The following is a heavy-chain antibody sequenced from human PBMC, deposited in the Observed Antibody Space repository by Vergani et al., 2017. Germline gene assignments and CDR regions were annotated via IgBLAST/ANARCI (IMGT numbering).Heavy chain of an antibody. CDR2: ISSSSSYI. CDR3: ARSSMAGRPWSFGFDG. D-gene: IGHD6-6*01. J-gene: IGHJ4*02. Sequence: EVQLVESGGGLVKPGGSLRLSCAASGFTFSSYSMNWVRQAPGKGLEWVSSISSSSSYIYYADSVKGRFTISRDNAKNSLYLQMNSLRAEDAAVYYCARSSMAGRPWSFGFDGWGQGTLVTVSS. V-gene: IGHV3-21*01. CDR1: GFTFSSYS.